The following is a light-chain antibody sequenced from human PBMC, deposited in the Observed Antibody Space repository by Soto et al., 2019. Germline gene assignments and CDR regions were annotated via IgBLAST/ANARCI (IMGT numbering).Light chain of an antibody. V-gene: IGLV2-14*03. CDR2: EVS. CDR1: SSDIGGYKD. J-gene: IGLJ1*01. Sequence: QSALTQPASVSGSPGQSISISCTGTSSDIGGYKDVSWYQQHPGKAPQVLIFEVSYRPYGISNRFSGSKSGNVASLTISGLQAEDEADYYCCSYRSGTYPYYVFGTGTKVTVX. CDR3: CSYRSGTYPYYV.